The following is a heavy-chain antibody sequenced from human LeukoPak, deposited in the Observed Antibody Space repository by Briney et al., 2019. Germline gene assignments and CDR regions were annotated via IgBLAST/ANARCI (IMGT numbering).Heavy chain of an antibody. J-gene: IGHJ4*02. Sequence: GGSLRLSCADSEFSFYSYWMSWVRQAPGKGLEWVANIRQDGGDIHYVDSVKGRFTISRDNAKNSLYLQMNSLRAEDTAVYYCATNSDYRFEYWGQGTLVTDSS. CDR2: IRQDGGDI. CDR3: ATNSDYRFEY. V-gene: IGHV3-7*01. D-gene: IGHD3-16*01. CDR1: EFSFYSYW.